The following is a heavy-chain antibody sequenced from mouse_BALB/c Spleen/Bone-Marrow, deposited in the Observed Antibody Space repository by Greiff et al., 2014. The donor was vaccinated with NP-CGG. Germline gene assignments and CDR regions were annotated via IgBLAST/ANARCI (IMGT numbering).Heavy chain of an antibody. V-gene: IGHV1-82*01. CDR3: AKSSGFYKKGYYSIDY. D-gene: IGHD2-1*01. CDR1: GYTFSSTW. Sequence: VQRVESGPELVKPGASVKISCTASGYTFSSTWMNWVKQRPGQGLEWIGRIYPGDGDTKYNGKFKGKATLTADISSDTAYMQLSRLPPVDSAVDFCAKSSGFYKKGYYSIDYWGPGTSVTGSS. CDR2: IYPGDGDT. J-gene: IGHJ4*01.